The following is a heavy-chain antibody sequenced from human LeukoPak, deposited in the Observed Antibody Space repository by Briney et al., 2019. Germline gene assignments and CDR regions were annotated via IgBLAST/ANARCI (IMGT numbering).Heavy chain of an antibody. V-gene: IGHV3-21*01. CDR1: GFTFSSYS. CDR2: ISSSSSYI. CDR3: ARGNSRGLGAFDI. Sequence: GGSLGLSCAASGFTFSSYSMNWVRQAPGKGLEWVSSISSSSSYIYYADSVKGRFTISRDNAKNSLYLQMNSLRAEDTAVYYCARGNSRGLGAFDIWGQGTMVTVSS. D-gene: IGHD2/OR15-2a*01. J-gene: IGHJ3*02.